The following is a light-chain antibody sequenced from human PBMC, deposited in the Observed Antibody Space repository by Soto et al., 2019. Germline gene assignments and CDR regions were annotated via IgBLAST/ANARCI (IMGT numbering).Light chain of an antibody. V-gene: IGLV2-14*01. CDR3: QSYDSSLTNAV. CDR1: SSDVGGYNY. CDR2: EVS. Sequence: QSALTQPASVSASPGQSITISCTGTSSDVGGYNYVSWYQQRPGKAPKLIIYEVSHRPSGVSNRFSGTKSGNTASLTISGLQAEDETDYYCQSYDSSLTNAVFGGGTKVTVL. J-gene: IGLJ2*01.